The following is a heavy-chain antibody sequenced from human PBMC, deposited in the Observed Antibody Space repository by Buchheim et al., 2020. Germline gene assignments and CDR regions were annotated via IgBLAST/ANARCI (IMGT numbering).Heavy chain of an antibody. D-gene: IGHD1-7*01. J-gene: IGHJ4*02. V-gene: IGHV3-7*01. CDR2: IKQDGSEK. Sequence: EVQLVESGGGLVQPGGSLRLSCAASGFTFSSYWMSWVRQAPGKGLEWVANIKQDGSEKYYVDFVKGRFTISRDNAKNHLYLQMNSLRAEDTAVYYCARAILGLELHYFDYWGQGTL. CDR3: ARAILGLELHYFDY. CDR1: GFTFSSYW.